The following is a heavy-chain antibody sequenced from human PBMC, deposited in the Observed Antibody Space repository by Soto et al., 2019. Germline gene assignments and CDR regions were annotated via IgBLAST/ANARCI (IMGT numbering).Heavy chain of an antibody. V-gene: IGHV3-33*01. D-gene: IGHD6-13*01. J-gene: IGHJ6*02. Sequence: SCKASGYAFTSLAFSWVRQAPGKGLEWVAVIWYDGSNKYYADSVKGRFTISRDNSKNTLYLQMNSLRAEDTAVYYCARDYGSSWYYYYYGMDVWGQGTTVTVSS. CDR3: ARDYGSSWYYYYYGMDV. CDR1: GYAFTSLA. CDR2: IWYDGSNK.